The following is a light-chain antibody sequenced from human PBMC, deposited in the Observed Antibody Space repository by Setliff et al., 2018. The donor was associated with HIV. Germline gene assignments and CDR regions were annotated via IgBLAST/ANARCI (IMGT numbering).Light chain of an antibody. CDR3: SSYTTRGTRV. J-gene: IGLJ3*02. V-gene: IGLV2-14*01. CDR2: EAN. Sequence: QSALAQPASVSGSPGQSITISCTGTSSDVGGYDYVSWYQHHPGKAPKLIIYEANDRPSGVSNRFSGSKSGNTASLTISGLQAEDEADYYCSSYTTRGTRVFGGGTKVTVL. CDR1: SSDVGGYDY.